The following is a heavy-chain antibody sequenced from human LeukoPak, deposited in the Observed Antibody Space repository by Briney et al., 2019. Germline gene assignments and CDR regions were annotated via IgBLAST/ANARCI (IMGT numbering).Heavy chain of an antibody. CDR3: ARGVRLRTVTIYDY. V-gene: IGHV3-74*01. CDR1: GFTISSYW. CDR2: INSAESST. J-gene: IGHJ4*02. Sequence: GGSLRLSCAASGFTISSYWMHWVRQATGKGLVWVSRINSAESSTSYADSVKGRFTISRDNAKNTLYLQMNSLTAEDTAVYYCARGVRLRTVTIYDYWGQGTLVTVSS. D-gene: IGHD4-17*01.